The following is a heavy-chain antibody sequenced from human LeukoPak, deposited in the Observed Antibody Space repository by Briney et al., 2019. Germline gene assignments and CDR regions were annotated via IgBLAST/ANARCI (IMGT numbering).Heavy chain of an antibody. Sequence: SVKVSCKASGGTFSSYAISWVRQAPGQGLEWMGRIIPILGIANYARKFQGRVTITADKSTSTAYMELSSLRSEDTAVYYCARARSSTSPHAFDIWGQGTMVTVSS. D-gene: IGHD2-2*01. V-gene: IGHV1-69*04. J-gene: IGHJ3*02. CDR2: IIPILGIA. CDR1: GGTFSSYA. CDR3: ARARSSTSPHAFDI.